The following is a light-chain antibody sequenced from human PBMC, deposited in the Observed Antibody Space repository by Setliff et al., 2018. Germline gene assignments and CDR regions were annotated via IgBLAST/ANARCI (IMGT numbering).Light chain of an antibody. J-gene: IGLJ2*01. CDR1: DIGSKG. CDR3: QVSDTRTDLFVL. CDR2: YDR. Sequence: SYELTQPPSVSVAPGKTARIPCGGNDIGSKGVHWYQQKPGQAPVLVIYYDRDRPSGIPERFSGSNSGDTATLTISGVEAGDEADYYCQVSDTRTDLFVLFGGGTKVTVL. V-gene: IGLV3-21*04.